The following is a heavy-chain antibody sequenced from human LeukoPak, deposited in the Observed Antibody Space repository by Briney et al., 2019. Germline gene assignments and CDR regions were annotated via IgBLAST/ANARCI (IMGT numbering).Heavy chain of an antibody. CDR1: GFSFNNYA. J-gene: IGHJ4*02. CDR2: IIGSSGST. Sequence: GGSLRLSCVASGFSFNNYAMNWVRQAPGKGLEWVSNIIGSSGSTFYADSVKGRFTISRDKSKNTLYLRMHSLRAEDTAVYYCAKGAYDYIEIAYFDYWGQGSLVTVSS. V-gene: IGHV3-23*01. CDR3: AKGAYDYIEIAYFDY. D-gene: IGHD3-16*01.